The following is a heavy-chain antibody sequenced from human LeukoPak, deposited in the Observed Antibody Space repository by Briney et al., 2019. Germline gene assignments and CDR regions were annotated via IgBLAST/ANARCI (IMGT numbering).Heavy chain of an antibody. CDR1: GGSISSYY. D-gene: IGHD6-13*01. CDR2: IYYSGST. J-gene: IGHJ4*02. V-gene: IGHV4-59*08. CDR3: ARWSSSHEYFDY. Sequence: SETLSLTCTVSGGSISSYYWSWIRQPPGKGLEWIGYIYYSGSTNYNPSLKSRVTISVDTSKNQFSLKLSSVTAADTAVYYCARWSSSHEYFDYWGQGTLVTVSS.